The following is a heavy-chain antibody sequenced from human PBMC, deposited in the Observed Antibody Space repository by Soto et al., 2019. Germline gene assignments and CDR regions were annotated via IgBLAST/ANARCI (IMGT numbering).Heavy chain of an antibody. CDR3: ATSTLHDFWSGLGFDY. D-gene: IGHD3-3*01. V-gene: IGHV1-2*04. CDR2: INPNSGGT. J-gene: IGHJ4*02. CDR1: GYTFTSYD. Sequence: ASVKVSCKASGYTFTSYDINWVRQATGQGLEWMGMINPNSGGTNYAQKFQGWVTMTRDTSISTAYMELSRLRSDDTAVYYCATSTLHDFWSGLGFDYWGQGTLVTVSS.